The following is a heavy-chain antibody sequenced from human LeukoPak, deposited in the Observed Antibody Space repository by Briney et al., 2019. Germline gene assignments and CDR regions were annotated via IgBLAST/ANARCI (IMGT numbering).Heavy chain of an antibody. V-gene: IGHV3-23*01. J-gene: IGHJ4*02. CDR2: ISGSGGST. D-gene: IGHD1-26*01. CDR1: GFTFSRFA. CDR3: AKDPSGSYGMPTDY. Sequence: GGSLRLSCAASGFTFSRFAMSWVRQAPGTGLDWVSGISGSGGSTYYADSVKGRFTISRDNSKNTLYLQMNSLRAEDTAVYYCAKDPSGSYGMPTDYWGQGTLVTVSS.